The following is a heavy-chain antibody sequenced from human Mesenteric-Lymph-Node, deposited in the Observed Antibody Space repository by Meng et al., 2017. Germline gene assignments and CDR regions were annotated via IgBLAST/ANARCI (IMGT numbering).Heavy chain of an antibody. Sequence: GGSLRLSCAASGFTFTNSWMHWVRQAPGKGLAWVSRINSDGTNINYADSVKGRFTISRDNAKNTLYLQMNRLRADDTAVYFCASVSFYYDTSGFYFDYWGQGALVTVSS. D-gene: IGHD3-22*01. J-gene: IGHJ4*02. CDR1: GFTFTNSW. V-gene: IGHV3-74*01. CDR3: ASVSFYYDTSGFYFDY. CDR2: INSDGTNI.